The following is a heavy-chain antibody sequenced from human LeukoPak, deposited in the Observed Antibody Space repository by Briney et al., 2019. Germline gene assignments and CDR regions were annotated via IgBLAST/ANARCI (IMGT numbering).Heavy chain of an antibody. V-gene: IGHV1-2*02. D-gene: IGHD3-10*01. J-gene: IGHJ5*02. Sequence: ASVKVSCKASGYTFTNYGITWVRQAPGQGLEWMGWINPNSGGTNYAQKFQGRVTMTRDTSISTAYMELSRLRSDDTAVYYCARVMVRGVNWFDPWGQGTLVTVSS. CDR3: ARVMVRGVNWFDP. CDR2: INPNSGGT. CDR1: GYTFTNYG.